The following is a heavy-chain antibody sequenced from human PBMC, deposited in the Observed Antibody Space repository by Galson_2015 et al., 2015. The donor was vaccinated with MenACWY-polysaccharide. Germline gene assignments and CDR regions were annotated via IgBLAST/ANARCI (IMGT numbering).Heavy chain of an antibody. D-gene: IGHD2-2*01. J-gene: IGHJ6*02. CDR2: ISGSGGTT. CDR3: LVVPGGNYRAMDV. Sequence: SLRLSCAASGFTFSSYAMSWVRQAPGKGLEWVAAISGSGGTTYYADSLKGWFTISRDNSKNMVYLQMNSLRAEDTAVYYSLVVPGGNYRAMDVWGQGTTVTVSS. V-gene: IGHV3-23*01. CDR1: GFTFSSYA.